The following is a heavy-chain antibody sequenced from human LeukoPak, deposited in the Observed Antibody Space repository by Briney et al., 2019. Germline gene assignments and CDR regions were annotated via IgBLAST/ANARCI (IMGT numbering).Heavy chain of an antibody. CDR1: GFTFSSYW. V-gene: IGHV3-7*01. CDR3: ARDHQTVITYVWGWFAFDI. CDR2: IKQDGSEK. D-gene: IGHD3-16*01. J-gene: IGHJ3*02. Sequence: GGSLRLSCAASGFTFSSYWMSWVRQAPGKGLEWVANIKQDGSEKYYVDSVKGRFTISRDNAKNSLYLQMNSLRAEDTAVYYCARDHQTVITYVWGWFAFDIWGQGTMVTVSS.